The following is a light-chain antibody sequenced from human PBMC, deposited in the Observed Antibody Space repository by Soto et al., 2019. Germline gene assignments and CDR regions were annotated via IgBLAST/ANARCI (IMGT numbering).Light chain of an antibody. V-gene: IGKV3-15*01. CDR3: QQSYSTPLT. Sequence: PPRAPLSVVSKEAASLPGRASQSVSSNLAWYQQKPGQAPRLLIYGASTRATGIPGRFSGSGSGTEFTLTISSLQSEDFATYYCQQSYSTPLTFGQGTKVEIK. CDR2: GAS. CDR1: QSVSSN. J-gene: IGKJ1*01.